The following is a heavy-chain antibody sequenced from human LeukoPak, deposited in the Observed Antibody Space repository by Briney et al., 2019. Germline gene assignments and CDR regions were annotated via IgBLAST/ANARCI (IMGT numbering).Heavy chain of an antibody. CDR1: GGSFSGYY. Sequence: SETLSLTCAVYGGSFSGYYWSWIRQPPGKGLEWIGEINHSGSTNYNPSLKSRVTISVDTSKNQFSLKLSSVTAADTAVYYCATKGSFGELFGWGQGTLVTVSS. CDR2: INHSGST. D-gene: IGHD3-10*01. J-gene: IGHJ4*02. CDR3: ATKGSFGELFG. V-gene: IGHV4-34*01.